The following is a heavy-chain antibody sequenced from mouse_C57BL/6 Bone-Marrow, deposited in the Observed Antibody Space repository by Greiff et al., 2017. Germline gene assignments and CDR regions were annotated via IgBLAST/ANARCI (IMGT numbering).Heavy chain of an antibody. CDR2: INPSTGGT. J-gene: IGHJ4*01. Sequence: VQLQQSGPELVKPGASVKISCKASGYSFTGYYMNWVKQSPEKSLEWIGEINPSTGGTTYNQKVKAKATLTVDKSSSTAYMQLKRLTSEDSAVYDCARGGWSYAMDYWGQGTSVTGSS. D-gene: IGHD2-3*01. CDR3: ARGGWSYAMDY. CDR1: GYSFTGYY. V-gene: IGHV1-42*01.